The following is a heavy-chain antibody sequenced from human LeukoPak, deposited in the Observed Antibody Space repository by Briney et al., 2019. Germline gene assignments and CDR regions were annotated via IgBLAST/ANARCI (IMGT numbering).Heavy chain of an antibody. Sequence: PSETLSLTCTVSGGSIGNYYWNWIRQPAGKGLEWIGRIYTSGTTNYNPSLKSRVTISVDKSKNQFSLKLSSVTAADTAVYYCAREQSAFLSDGDYPYYLDYWGQGTLVTVSS. D-gene: IGHD4-17*01. CDR2: IYTSGTT. V-gene: IGHV4-4*07. CDR1: GGSIGNYY. J-gene: IGHJ4*02. CDR3: AREQSAFLSDGDYPYYLDY.